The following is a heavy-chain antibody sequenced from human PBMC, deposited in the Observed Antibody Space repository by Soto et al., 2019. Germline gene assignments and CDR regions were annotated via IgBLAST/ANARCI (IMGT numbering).Heavy chain of an antibody. CDR2: IWYDGSNK. V-gene: IGHV3-33*01. Sequence: PGGSLRLSCAASGFTFSSYGMHWVRQAPGKGLEWVAVIWYDGSNKYYADSVKGRFTISRDNAKNTLYLQMNSLRAEDTAVYYCAREGQMPNSWDNFDIWGQGTVVTVSS. CDR3: AREGQMPNSWDNFDI. J-gene: IGHJ3*02. CDR1: GFTFSSYG. D-gene: IGHD1-1*01.